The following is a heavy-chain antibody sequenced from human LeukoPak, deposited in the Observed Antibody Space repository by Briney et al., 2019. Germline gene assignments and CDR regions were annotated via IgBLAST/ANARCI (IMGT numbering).Heavy chain of an antibody. CDR1: GFTFSSYS. Sequence: PGGSLRLSCAASGFTFSSYSMNWVRQAPGKGLEWVSYISSSSSTIYYADSVKGRFTISRDNAKNSLYLQMNSLRAEDTALYYCARRTPNYYFDYWGQGTLVTVSS. J-gene: IGHJ4*02. V-gene: IGHV3-48*01. CDR2: ISSSSSTI. D-gene: IGHD1-1*01. CDR3: ARRTPNYYFDY.